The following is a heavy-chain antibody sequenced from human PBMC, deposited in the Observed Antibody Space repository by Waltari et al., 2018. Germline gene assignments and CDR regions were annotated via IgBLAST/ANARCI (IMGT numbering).Heavy chain of an antibody. CDR3: ATSMGYSGSLDAFDI. J-gene: IGHJ3*02. Sequence: QVQLVQSGAEVKKPGASVKVSCTVSGYTFTELSMHWVRQAPGKGLEWMGGFDPEDGETIYAQKFQGRVTMTEDTSTDTAYMELSSLRSEDTAVYYCATSMGYSGSLDAFDIWGQGTMVTVSS. D-gene: IGHD1-26*01. V-gene: IGHV1-24*01. CDR1: GYTFTELS. CDR2: FDPEDGET.